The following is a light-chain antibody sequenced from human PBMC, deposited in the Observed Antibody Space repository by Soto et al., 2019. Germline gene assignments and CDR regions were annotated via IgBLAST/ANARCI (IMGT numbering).Light chain of an antibody. CDR1: QSVSSSY. CDR3: QQYGSSRLT. Sequence: EIVLTQSPGTLSLSPGERATLSCRASQSVSSSYLAWYQQKPGQAPRLLIYGASRRATGIPDRFSASGSGTDFTLTISRLEPEDFAVYYCQQYGSSRLTFGGGTKVEIK. CDR2: GAS. J-gene: IGKJ4*01. V-gene: IGKV3-20*01.